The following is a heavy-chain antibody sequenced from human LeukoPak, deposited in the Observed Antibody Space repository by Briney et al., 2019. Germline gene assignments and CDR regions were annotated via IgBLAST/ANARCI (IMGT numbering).Heavy chain of an antibody. Sequence: GRSLRLSCAASGFTFSSYAMHWVRQAPGKGLEWVAVISYDGSNKYYADSVKGRFTISRDNSKNTLYLQMNSLRAEDTAVYYCARAPSYDSSGYLVKWGQGTLVTVSS. CDR3: ARAPSYDSSGYLVK. CDR1: GFTFSSYA. V-gene: IGHV3-30*04. CDR2: ISYDGSNK. D-gene: IGHD3-22*01. J-gene: IGHJ4*02.